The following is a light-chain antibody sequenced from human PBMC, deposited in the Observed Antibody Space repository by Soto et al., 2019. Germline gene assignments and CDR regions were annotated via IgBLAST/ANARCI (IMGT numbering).Light chain of an antibody. CDR3: QHFNSYPWT. CDR2: DTS. J-gene: IGKJ1*01. Sequence: EIVLTQSPATLSSTPGERATLSCRASQTVSNKLAWYQHKPGQAPRLLIYDTSNRATGIPARFSGSGSGTEFTLTISSLQPDDFATYYCQHFNSYPWTFGQGTKVDI. V-gene: IGKV3-11*01. CDR1: QTVSNK.